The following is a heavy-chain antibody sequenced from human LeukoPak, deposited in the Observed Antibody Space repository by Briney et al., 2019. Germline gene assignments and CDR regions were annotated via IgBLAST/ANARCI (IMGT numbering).Heavy chain of an antibody. V-gene: IGHV3-30*04. J-gene: IGHJ6*03. CDR2: ISYDASKI. CDR3: ARSEYATSSYMDV. D-gene: IGHD6-6*01. Sequence: GGSLRLSCAASGFTLSSYAMHWVRQAPGKGLEWVAVISYDASKIYYADSVKGRSTISRDNSKNTLYLQMNSLGAEDTAVYYCARSEYATSSYMDVWGKGTTVTVSS. CDR1: GFTLSSYA.